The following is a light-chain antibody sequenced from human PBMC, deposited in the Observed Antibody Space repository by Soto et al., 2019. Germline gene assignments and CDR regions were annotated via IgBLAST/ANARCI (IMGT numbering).Light chain of an antibody. CDR1: SSDIGGYNY. V-gene: IGLV2-11*01. CDR2: DVT. CDR3: CSYAGSYYV. J-gene: IGLJ1*01. Sequence: QSALTQPRSMSGSPGQSVTISCTGTSSDIGGYNYVSWYQQHPDKAPKVMIYDVTKRPSGVPDRFSGSKSGTTASLTISGLQAEDEADYYCCSYAGSYYVFGTGTTVTVL.